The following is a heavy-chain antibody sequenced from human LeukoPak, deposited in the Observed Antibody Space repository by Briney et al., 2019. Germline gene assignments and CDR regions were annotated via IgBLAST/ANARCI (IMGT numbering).Heavy chain of an antibody. Sequence: GASVKVSCKASGYTFTSYGISWVRQAPGQGLEWMGWISAYNGNTNYAQKLQGRVTMTTDTSTSTAYMELRSLRSDDTAVYYCARLSIRYCTNGVCPNYFDYWGQGTLVTVSS. D-gene: IGHD2-8*01. CDR2: ISAYNGNT. J-gene: IGHJ4*02. V-gene: IGHV1-18*01. CDR1: GYTFTSYG. CDR3: ARLSIRYCTNGVCPNYFDY.